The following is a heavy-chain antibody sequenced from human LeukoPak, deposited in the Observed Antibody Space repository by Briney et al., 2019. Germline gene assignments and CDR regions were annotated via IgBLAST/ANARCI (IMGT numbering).Heavy chain of an antibody. J-gene: IGHJ4*02. CDR1: GFTFSSYA. V-gene: IGHV3-23*01. D-gene: IGHD2-21*02. Sequence: PGGSLRLSCAASGFTFSSYAMSWVRQAPGKGLEWVSAISGSGGSTYYADSVKGRFTISRDNSKNTLYLQMNSLRAEDTAVYYCAKITAFVVVTANLDYWGQGTLVTVSS. CDR2: ISGSGGST. CDR3: AKITAFVVVTANLDY.